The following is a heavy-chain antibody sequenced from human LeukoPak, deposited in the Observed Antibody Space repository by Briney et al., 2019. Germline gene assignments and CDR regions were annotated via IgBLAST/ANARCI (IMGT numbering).Heavy chain of an antibody. CDR1: GDSISSSNW. CDR2: IYHNGNS. D-gene: IGHD3-10*01. V-gene: IGHV4-4*02. Sequence: PSGTQSLTCAVSGDSISSSNWWTWVRQPPGKGLESIGEIYHNGNSNYNPSLKSRVTISVDKSKNQFSLKLNSVTAADTAVYYCARLSDEITMVRGPQDYWGQGTLVTVSS. J-gene: IGHJ4*02. CDR3: ARLSDEITMVRGPQDY.